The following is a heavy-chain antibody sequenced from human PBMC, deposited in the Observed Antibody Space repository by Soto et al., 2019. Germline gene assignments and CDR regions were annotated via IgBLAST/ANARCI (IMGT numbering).Heavy chain of an antibody. Sequence: EVQLVESGGCLVQPGRSLRLSCAASGFTFDDYAMHWVRQAPGKGLEWVSGISWNSGSIGYADSVKGRFTISRDNAKNSLYLQMNSLRAEATALYYCAKDMVPGPIGSRDGAFDIWGQGTMVTVSS. CDR1: GFTFDDYA. CDR2: ISWNSGSI. V-gene: IGHV3-9*01. J-gene: IGHJ3*02. D-gene: IGHD1-26*01. CDR3: AKDMVPGPIGSRDGAFDI.